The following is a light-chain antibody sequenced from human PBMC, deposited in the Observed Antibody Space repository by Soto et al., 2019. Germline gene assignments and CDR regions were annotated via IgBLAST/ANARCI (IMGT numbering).Light chain of an antibody. Sequence: EIVLTQSPGTLSLSPGERATLSCRASQSVISNYLAWYQQKPGLAPRLLIYGVSIRATGIPDRFSGSGSGTDFTLTIRRLEPEDFAVYYCLQYGRSPKTFGQGTKVDIK. CDR2: GVS. V-gene: IGKV3-20*01. J-gene: IGKJ1*01. CDR3: LQYGRSPKT. CDR1: QSVISNY.